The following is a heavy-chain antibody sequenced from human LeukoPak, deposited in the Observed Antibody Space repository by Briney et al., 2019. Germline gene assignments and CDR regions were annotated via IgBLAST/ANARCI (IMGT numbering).Heavy chain of an antibody. J-gene: IGHJ4*02. CDR2: IIPVLRTT. V-gene: IGHV1-69*13. CDR1: GGTFSSNA. Sequence: ASVKVSCKASGGTFSSNAISWVRQAPGQGLEWMGGIIPVLRTTKYAQGFQGRVTITADEFTSTAYMELSSLRSEDTAVYYCASGRYSYGSPTFFDFWGQGTLVTVSS. CDR3: ASGRYSYGSPTFFDF. D-gene: IGHD5-18*01.